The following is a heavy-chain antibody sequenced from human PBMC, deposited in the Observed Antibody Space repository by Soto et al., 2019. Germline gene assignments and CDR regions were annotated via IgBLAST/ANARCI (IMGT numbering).Heavy chain of an antibody. CDR3: ARGPPRVPAAIRFDP. Sequence: VKVSCKASGYTFTSYDIICVRQAPGQGLEWMGWMNPNSGNTGYAQKCQGRVTMTRNTSISTAYMELSSLRSEDTAVYYCARGPPRVPAAIRFDPWGQGTLVTVSS. CDR2: MNPNSGNT. CDR1: GYTFTSYD. V-gene: IGHV1-8*01. J-gene: IGHJ5*02. D-gene: IGHD2-2*01.